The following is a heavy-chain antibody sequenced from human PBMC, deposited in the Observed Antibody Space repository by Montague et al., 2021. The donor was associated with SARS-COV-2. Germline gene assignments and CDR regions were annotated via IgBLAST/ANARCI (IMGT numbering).Heavy chain of an antibody. J-gene: IGHJ6*02. CDR1: GGSVSSDSYY. Sequence: SETLSLTCTVSGGSVSSDSYYWSWIRQPPGKGLEWIGYFYYSGSTNYNPSLKSRVTISVDTSKNQFSLKLTSVTAADTAAYFCARVYYDISAMDVWGQGTTVTVSS. CDR3: ARVYYDISAMDV. V-gene: IGHV4-61*01. D-gene: IGHD3-9*01. CDR2: FYYSGST.